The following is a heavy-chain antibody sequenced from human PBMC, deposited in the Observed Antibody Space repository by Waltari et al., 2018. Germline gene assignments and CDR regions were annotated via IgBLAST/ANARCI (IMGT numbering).Heavy chain of an antibody. Sequence: EVQLLESGGGLVQPGGSLRLSCAASGFTFSTYAMTWVRQAPGKGREGVSFIRGSDGSTYYADSVKGRFTISRDNSKNTLYLQMNSLRAEDTAVYYCAKDSSWVSYFDYWGQGTLVTVSS. CDR3: AKDSSWVSYFDY. V-gene: IGHV3-23*01. CDR2: IRGSDGST. CDR1: GFTFSTYA. D-gene: IGHD6-13*01. J-gene: IGHJ4*02.